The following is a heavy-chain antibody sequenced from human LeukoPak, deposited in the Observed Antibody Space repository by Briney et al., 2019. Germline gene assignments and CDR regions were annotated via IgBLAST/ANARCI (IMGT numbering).Heavy chain of an antibody. CDR2: IKQDGSEK. D-gene: IGHD3-3*01. CDR3: ARGTDFWSGYYGFYYYGMDV. V-gene: IGHV3-7*01. Sequence: PGGSLRLSCAASGFTFSSCWMSWVRQAPGKGLEWVANIKQDGSEKYYVDSVKGRFTISRDNAKNSLYLQMNSLRAEDTAVYYCARGTDFWSGYYGFYYYGMDVWGQGTTVTVSS. J-gene: IGHJ6*02. CDR1: GFTFSSCW.